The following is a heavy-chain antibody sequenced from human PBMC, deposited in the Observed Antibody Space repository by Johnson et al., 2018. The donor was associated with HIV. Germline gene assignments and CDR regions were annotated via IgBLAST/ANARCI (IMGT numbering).Heavy chain of an antibody. CDR2: IKSKTDGGTT. V-gene: IGHV3-15*01. D-gene: IGHD4-23*01. Sequence: VQLVESGGGVVQPGGSLRLSCAASGFTFSSYGMHWVRQAPGKGPEWVGRIKSKTDGGTTDYAAPVKGRFTISRDDSTTTLYMQMNSLKTEDTAVYYCTTSRWDYGGSFDIWGQGTMVTVSS. CDR3: TTSRWDYGGSFDI. J-gene: IGHJ3*02. CDR1: GFTFSSYG.